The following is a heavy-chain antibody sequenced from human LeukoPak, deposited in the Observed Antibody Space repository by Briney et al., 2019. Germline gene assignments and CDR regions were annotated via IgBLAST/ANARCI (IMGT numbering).Heavy chain of an antibody. Sequence: SETLSLTCTVSDGSIINNNHYWGWTRQPPGKGLEWIGSISYSGGTAYNPSLRSRVTISVDTSKNQFSPKVNSVTAADTAVYYCARRLTQYDCFDPWGQGVLVTVSS. D-gene: IGHD2-2*01. CDR1: DGSIINNNHY. V-gene: IGHV4-39*01. CDR2: ISYSGGT. CDR3: ARRLTQYDCFDP. J-gene: IGHJ5*02.